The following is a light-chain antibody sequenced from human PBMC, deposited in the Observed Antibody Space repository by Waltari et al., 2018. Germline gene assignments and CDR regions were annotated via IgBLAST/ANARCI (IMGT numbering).Light chain of an antibody. J-gene: IGLJ3*02. CDR1: SSNIGSNT. Sequence: QSVLTQPPSASGTPGQRVTISCSGSSSNIGSNTVAWYEQFPGMAPRLLIYSNNGRPSGVPDRFSGSKSGSPASLTISGLHFEDEADYYCATWDDSLNGRVFGGGTKLTVL. CDR2: SNN. V-gene: IGLV1-44*01. CDR3: ATWDDSLNGRV.